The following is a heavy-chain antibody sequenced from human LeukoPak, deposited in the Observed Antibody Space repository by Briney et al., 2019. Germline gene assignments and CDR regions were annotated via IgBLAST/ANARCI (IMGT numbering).Heavy chain of an antibody. D-gene: IGHD2-21*02. CDR1: GGSISSSNYY. CDR2: IFYSGST. J-gene: IGHJ4*02. V-gene: IGHV4-39*07. CDR3: ARDLRVVVTAIFDF. Sequence: SETLSLTCTVSGGSISSSNYYWGWIRQPPGKVQEWIGSIFYSGSTYYIPSLKSRVTISVDTSKKQFSLKLNSVTAADTAVYYCARDLRVVVTAIFDFWGQGTLVTVSS.